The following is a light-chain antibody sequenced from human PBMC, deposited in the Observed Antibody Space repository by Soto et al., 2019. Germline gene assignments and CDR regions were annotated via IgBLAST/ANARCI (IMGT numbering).Light chain of an antibody. CDR1: SSDVGAFTS. Sequence: QSALTQPASVSGSPGQSITICCTGTSSDVGAFTSVSWYQQHPGKAPKLIIYDIIHRPSGVSDRFSGSKSVNTASLTISGLQPEDEATYHCSSYSRSTTLVVFGGGTKLTVL. CDR2: DII. V-gene: IGLV2-14*03. CDR3: SSYSRSTTLVV. J-gene: IGLJ2*01.